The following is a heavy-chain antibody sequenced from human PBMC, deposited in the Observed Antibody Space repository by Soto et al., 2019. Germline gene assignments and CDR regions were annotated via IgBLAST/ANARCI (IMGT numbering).Heavy chain of an antibody. J-gene: IGHJ4*02. Sequence: SVKVSCKASGFTFTSSAVQWVRQARGQRLEWIGWIVVGSGNTNYAQKFQERVTITRDMSTSTAYMELSSLRSEDTAVYYCAADGRGYGEAVDYWGQGTLVTVSS. CDR3: AADGRGYGEAVDY. D-gene: IGHD6-25*01. CDR1: GFTFTSSA. CDR2: IVVGSGNT. V-gene: IGHV1-58*01.